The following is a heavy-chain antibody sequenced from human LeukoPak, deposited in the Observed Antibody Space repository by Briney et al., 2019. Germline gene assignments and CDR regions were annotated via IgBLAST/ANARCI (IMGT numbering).Heavy chain of an antibody. CDR3: AMDYRVSSPFDY. J-gene: IGHJ4*02. CDR2: ISSSGSTI. V-gene: IGHV3-48*03. CDR1: GFTFSSYE. D-gene: IGHD4-17*01. Sequence: PGGSLRLSCAASGFTFSSYEMNWVRQAPGKGLEWVSYISSSGSTIYYADSVKGRFAISRDNAKNSLYLQMNSLRAEDQAVSYCAMDYRVSSPFDYWQRETLVTVSS.